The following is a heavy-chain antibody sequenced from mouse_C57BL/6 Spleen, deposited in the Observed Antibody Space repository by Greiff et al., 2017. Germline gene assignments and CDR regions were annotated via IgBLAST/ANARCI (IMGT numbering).Heavy chain of an antibody. CDR2: IDPENGDT. J-gene: IGHJ3*01. D-gene: IGHD3-2*02. V-gene: IGHV14-4*01. CDR3: TRGLRLAWFAY. Sequence: VQLQQSGAELVRPGASVKLSCTASGFNIKDDYMHWVKQRPEQGLEWIGWIDPENGDTEYASKFQGKATITADTSSNTAYLQLSSLTSEDTAVYYCTRGLRLAWFAYWCQGTLVTVSA. CDR1: GFNIKDDY.